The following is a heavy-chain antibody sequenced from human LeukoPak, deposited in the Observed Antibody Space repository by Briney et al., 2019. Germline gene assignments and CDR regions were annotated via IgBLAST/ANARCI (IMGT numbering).Heavy chain of an antibody. V-gene: IGHV3-72*01. CDR1: GFIFSDHY. CDR2: ARNKAKSYTT. D-gene: IGHD3-9*01. Sequence: PGGSLRLSCAASGFIFSDHYMDWIRQAPGKGPEWVGRARNKAKSYTTEYAASVKGRFTVSRDDSKNSLYLQMNSLKTEDTAVYYCARDRDILTSPGAFDIWGQGTMVTVSS. J-gene: IGHJ3*02. CDR3: ARDRDILTSPGAFDI.